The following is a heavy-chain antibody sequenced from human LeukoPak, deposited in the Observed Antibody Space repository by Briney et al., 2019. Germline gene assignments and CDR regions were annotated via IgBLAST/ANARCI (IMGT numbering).Heavy chain of an antibody. CDR2: INHSGST. Sequence: KPSETLSLTCTVSGGSISSYYWSWIRQPPGKGLEWIGEINHSGSTNYNPSLKSRVTISVDTSKNQFSLKLSSVTAADTAVYYCARAPPYYDPDNWFDPWGQGTLVTVSS. V-gene: IGHV4-34*01. CDR3: ARAPPYYDPDNWFDP. D-gene: IGHD3-3*01. CDR1: GGSISSYY. J-gene: IGHJ5*02.